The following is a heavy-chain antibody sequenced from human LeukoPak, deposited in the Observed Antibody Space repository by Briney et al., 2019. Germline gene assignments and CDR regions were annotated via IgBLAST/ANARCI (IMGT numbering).Heavy chain of an antibody. V-gene: IGHV3-30*03. CDR2: ISYDGSNK. CDR1: GFTFSSYG. Sequence: GGSLRLSCPASGFTFSSYGMHWVRQAPGKGLEWVAVISYDGSNKYYADSVKGRFTVSRDNSKHTLYLQMNSLRAEDTAVYYCARDASTSGWYTSNNGDYYGMDVWGQGTTVIVSS. D-gene: IGHD6-19*01. CDR3: ARDASTSGWYTSNNGDYYGMDV. J-gene: IGHJ6*02.